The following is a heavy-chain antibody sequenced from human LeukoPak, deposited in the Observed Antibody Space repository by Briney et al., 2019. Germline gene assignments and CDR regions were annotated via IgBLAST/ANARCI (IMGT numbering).Heavy chain of an antibody. CDR1: GFTFSTYA. J-gene: IGHJ4*02. V-gene: IGHV3-23*01. CDR2: ITGSGDGT. CDR3: AKAGLVRGGALDS. D-gene: IGHD4/OR15-4a*01. Sequence: GGSLRLSCAASGFTFSTYAMTWVRQAPGKGLEWVSSITGSGDGTSAADSVTGRFSISRDNSKSTLYLQMNSLRVEDTAVYYCAKAGLVRGGALDSWGQGTLVIVSS.